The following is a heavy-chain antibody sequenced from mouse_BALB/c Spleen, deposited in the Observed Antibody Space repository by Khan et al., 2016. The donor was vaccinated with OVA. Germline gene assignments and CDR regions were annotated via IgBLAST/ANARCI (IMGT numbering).Heavy chain of an antibody. Sequence: EVELVESGPGLVKPSQSLSLTCTVTGYSITSGYAWNWLRQFPGNKMEWMGYISYSGVTSYTPSPKSRISITRDTSKNQFFLQLTSVTTEDTATYYCARGNYSGYYFDYWGQGTTLTVSS. V-gene: IGHV3-2*02. CDR1: GYSITSGYA. J-gene: IGHJ2*01. CDR2: ISYSGVT. D-gene: IGHD1-1*01. CDR3: ARGNYSGYYFDY.